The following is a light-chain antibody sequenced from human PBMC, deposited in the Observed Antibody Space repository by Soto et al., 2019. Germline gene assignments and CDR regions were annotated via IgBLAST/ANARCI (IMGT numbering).Light chain of an antibody. CDR1: SSDVGGYNY. CDR2: EVS. V-gene: IGLV2-14*01. J-gene: IGLJ1*01. Sequence: QSVLTQPASVSGSPGQSITISCTGTSSDVGGYNYVSWYQQQSGKAPKLMIHEVSNRPSGVSNRFSGSKSGNTASLTISGLQAEDEADYYCSSYTSSRAYVFGIGTKVTV. CDR3: SSYTSSRAYV.